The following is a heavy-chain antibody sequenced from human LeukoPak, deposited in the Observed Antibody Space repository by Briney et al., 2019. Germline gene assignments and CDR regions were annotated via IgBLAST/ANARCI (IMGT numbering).Heavy chain of an antibody. CDR3: AREIGSGSYWGPVGY. CDR1: GGTFSSNA. V-gene: IGHV1-69*13. CDR2: IIPIFGTA. J-gene: IGHJ4*02. D-gene: IGHD3-10*01. Sequence: SLKVSCKASGGTFSSNAISWVRQAPGQGLEWMGGIIPIFGTANYAQKFQGRVTITADESTSTAYMELSSLRSEDTAVYYCAREIGSGSYWGPVGYWGQGTLVTVSS.